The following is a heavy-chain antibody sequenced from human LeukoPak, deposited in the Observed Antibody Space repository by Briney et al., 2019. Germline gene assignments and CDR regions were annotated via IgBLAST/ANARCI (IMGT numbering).Heavy chain of an antibody. CDR1: GGSISSGGYY. V-gene: IGHV4-31*03. J-gene: IGHJ5*02. CDR2: IYYSGST. Sequence: SETLSLTCTVSGGSISSGGYYWSWIRQHPGKGLEWIGYIYYSGSTYYNPSLKSRVTISVDTSKNQFSLKLSSVTAADTAVYYCARGRSYYDFWNGRNWFDPWGQGTLVTVSS. D-gene: IGHD3-3*01. CDR3: ARGRSYYDFWNGRNWFDP.